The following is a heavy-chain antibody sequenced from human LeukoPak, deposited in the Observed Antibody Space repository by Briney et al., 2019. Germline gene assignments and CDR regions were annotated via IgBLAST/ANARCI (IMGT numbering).Heavy chain of an antibody. J-gene: IGHJ4*02. V-gene: IGHV4-30-4*08. CDR3: ARGRDSSSSYLFDY. CDR1: GGSISSGDYY. Sequence: SQTLSLTCTVSGGSISSGDYYWTWIHQPPGKGLEWIGYIYYSGSTYYNPSLKSRVTISVDTSKNQFSLKLSSVTAADTAVYYCARGRDSSSSYLFDYWGQGTLVTVSS. D-gene: IGHD6-13*01. CDR2: IYYSGST.